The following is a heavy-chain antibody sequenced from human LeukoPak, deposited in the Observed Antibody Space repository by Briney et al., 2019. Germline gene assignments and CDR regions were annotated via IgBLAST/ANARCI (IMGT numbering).Heavy chain of an antibody. CDR3: AKGVRLSSNYYMDV. CDR2: ITGGGDDT. D-gene: IGHD5/OR15-5a*01. CDR1: GFTFSSYA. J-gene: IGHJ6*03. V-gene: IGHV3-23*01. Sequence: PGGSLRLSCAASGFTFSSYAMSWVRQAPGKDLEWVSTITGGGDDTYSADSVKGRFTISRDNSKNTLSLQMHSLRVEDTAVYYCAKGVRLSSNYYMDVWGKGTTVTVSS.